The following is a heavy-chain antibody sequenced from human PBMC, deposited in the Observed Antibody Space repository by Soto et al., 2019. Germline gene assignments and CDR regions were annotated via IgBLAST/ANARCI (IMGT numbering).Heavy chain of an antibody. CDR2: IYYSGST. J-gene: IGHJ6*03. D-gene: IGHD3-10*01. CDR1: GGSISSDH. Sequence: SETLSLTCAVSGGSISSDHWSWIRQAPGKGLEWIGYIYYSGSTNYNPSLKSRVTISVDTSKNQFSLRLSSVTAADTAVYYCARDHAFLPYYYMDVWGKGTPVTVSS. CDR3: ARDHAFLPYYYMDV. V-gene: IGHV4-59*01.